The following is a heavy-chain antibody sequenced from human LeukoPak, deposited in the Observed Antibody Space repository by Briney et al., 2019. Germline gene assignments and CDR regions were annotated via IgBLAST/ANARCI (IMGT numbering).Heavy chain of an antibody. D-gene: IGHD3-3*02. J-gene: IGHJ4*02. CDR1: GFTLGSYT. V-gene: IGHV3-48*01. CDR3: ARAVISIFYN. CDR2: ISSSSSTI. Sequence: GGSLRLSCAASGFTLGSYTMNWVRQARGKGLEWVSYISSSSSTIQYADSVKGRLTISRDNAENSLYLQMNSLGVEDTSVYFCARAVISIFYNCGQGTLVTVSS.